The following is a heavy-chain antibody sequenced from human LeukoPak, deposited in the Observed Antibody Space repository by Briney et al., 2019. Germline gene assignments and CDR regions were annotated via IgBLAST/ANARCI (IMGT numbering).Heavy chain of an antibody. V-gene: IGHV3-21*01. D-gene: IGHD6-19*01. CDR2: ISSSSSYI. CDR1: GFTFSSYS. Sequence: GSLRLSCAASGFTFSSYSMNWVRQAPGKGLEWVSSISSSSSYIYYADSVKGRFTISRDNAKNSLYLQMNSLRAEDTAVYYCARLTLIAVAGRMLVYWGQGTLVTVSS. J-gene: IGHJ4*02. CDR3: ARLTLIAVAGRMLVY.